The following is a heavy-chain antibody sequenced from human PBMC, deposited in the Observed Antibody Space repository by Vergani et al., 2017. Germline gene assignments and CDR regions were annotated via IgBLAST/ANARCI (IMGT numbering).Heavy chain of an antibody. CDR3: ARPDIAAAVDY. CDR2: ISYDGSNK. J-gene: IGHJ4*02. V-gene: IGHV3-30*03. D-gene: IGHD6-13*01. Sequence: QVQLVESGGGVVQPGRSLRLSCAASGFTFNNYGIHWVRQAPGKGLEWVAIISYDGSNKYYADSVKGRYTISRDNSKNTLYLQMNSLRAEDTAVYYCARPDIAAAVDYWGLGALVSVSS. CDR1: GFTFNNYG.